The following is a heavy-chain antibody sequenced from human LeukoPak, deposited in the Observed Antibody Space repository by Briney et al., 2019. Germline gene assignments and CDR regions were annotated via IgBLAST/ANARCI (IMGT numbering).Heavy chain of an antibody. Sequence: GASVKVSCKASGYTFTGYYMHWVRQAPGQGLEWMGWISAYNGNTNYAQKLQGRVTMTTDTSTSTAYMELRSLRSDDTAVYYCARVDDILTGYYFGDYWGQGTLVTVSS. D-gene: IGHD3-9*01. V-gene: IGHV1-18*04. CDR2: ISAYNGNT. CDR1: GYTFTGYY. J-gene: IGHJ4*02. CDR3: ARVDDILTGYYFGDY.